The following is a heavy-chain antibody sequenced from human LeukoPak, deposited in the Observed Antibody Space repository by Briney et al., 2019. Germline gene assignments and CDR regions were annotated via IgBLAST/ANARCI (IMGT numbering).Heavy chain of an antibody. J-gene: IGHJ4*02. CDR2: ISAYNGNT. Sequence: ASVKVSCKASGYTFTTYGISWVRQAPGQGLEWIGWISAYNGNTNYAQKLQSRVTMTTDTSTSTAYVELRSLRSDDTAVYYCARPYGSGSYYNSPLDYWGQGTLVTVSS. CDR1: GYTFTTYG. CDR3: ARPYGSGSYYNSPLDY. D-gene: IGHD3-10*01. V-gene: IGHV1-18*04.